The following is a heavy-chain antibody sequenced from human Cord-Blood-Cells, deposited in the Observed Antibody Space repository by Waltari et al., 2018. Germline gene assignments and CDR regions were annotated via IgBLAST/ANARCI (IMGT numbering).Heavy chain of an antibody. J-gene: IGHJ3*02. Sequence: EVQLVESGGGLVQPGGSLRLSCAASGFTFSSYSMNWVRQAPGKGLEWVSYIRSSSSTIYYADSVKGRFTISRDNAKNSLYLQMNSLRAEDTAVYYCASVHADAFDIWGQGTMVTVSS. CDR2: IRSSSSTI. CDR1: GFTFSSYS. V-gene: IGHV3-48*01. CDR3: ASVHADAFDI.